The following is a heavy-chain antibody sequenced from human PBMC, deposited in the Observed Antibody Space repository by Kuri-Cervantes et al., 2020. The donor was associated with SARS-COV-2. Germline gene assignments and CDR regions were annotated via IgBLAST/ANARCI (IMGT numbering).Heavy chain of an antibody. Sequence: SETLSLTCTVSGAAISSGGYYWGWIRQHPEKGLEWIGYIYYNGNTYYNPSLESRLTITLDTSKNQFSLKLTSVTAADTAVYYCMRDTPPLERLYTGMDVWGQGTTVTVSS. CDR3: MRDTPPLERLYTGMDV. J-gene: IGHJ6*02. CDR1: GAAISSGGYY. CDR2: IYYNGNT. D-gene: IGHD3-3*01. V-gene: IGHV4-31*03.